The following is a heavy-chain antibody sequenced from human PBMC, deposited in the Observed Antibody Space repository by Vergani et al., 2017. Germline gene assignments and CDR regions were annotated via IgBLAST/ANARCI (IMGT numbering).Heavy chain of an antibody. V-gene: IGHV3-30-3*01. J-gene: IGHJ4*02. CDR1: GFTFSSYA. CDR3: ARGASGDYVSSFDY. D-gene: IGHD4-17*01. CDR2: ISYDGSNN. Sequence: QVQLVESGGGVVQPGRSLRLSCAASGFTFSSYAMHWVRQAPGKGREWVAVISYDGSNNYYADSVKGRFTISRDNSKNTLYLQMNSLRAEDTAVYYCARGASGDYVSSFDYWGQGTLVTVSS.